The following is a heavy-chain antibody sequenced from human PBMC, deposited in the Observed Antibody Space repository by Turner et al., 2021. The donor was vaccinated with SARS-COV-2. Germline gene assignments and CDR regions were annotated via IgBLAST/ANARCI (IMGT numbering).Heavy chain of an antibody. CDR3: ARDKGEGSSGWLIPSGSYYFDY. J-gene: IGHJ4*02. CDR2: IWYDGSNK. V-gene: IGHV3-33*01. CDR1: GFSFRSYG. Sequence: VQLVESGGGFVQPGRSLRPPYAASGFSFRSYGMHWVRQAPGKGLEWVAVIWYDGSNKYYADSVKGRFTISRDNSKNTLYLQMNSLRAEDTAVYYCARDKGEGSSGWLIPSGSYYFDYWGQGTLVTVSS. D-gene: IGHD6-19*01.